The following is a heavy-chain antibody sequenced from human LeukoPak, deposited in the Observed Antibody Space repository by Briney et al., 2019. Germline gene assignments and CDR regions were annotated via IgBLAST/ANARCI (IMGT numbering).Heavy chain of an antibody. CDR3: AKDVIRGSISYFDS. CDR2: ISGRGETT. CDR1: GFNFRGQA. D-gene: IGHD3-10*01. V-gene: IGHV3-23*01. J-gene: IGHJ4*03. Sequence: GGSLRLSCAASGFNFRGQAMSWVRQGPGKGLEWVAGISGRGETTYYAVSVQGRFNISRDNSKNTLFLQVNSLRAEDTAVYYCAKDVIRGSISYFDSWGQGTQVAVSS.